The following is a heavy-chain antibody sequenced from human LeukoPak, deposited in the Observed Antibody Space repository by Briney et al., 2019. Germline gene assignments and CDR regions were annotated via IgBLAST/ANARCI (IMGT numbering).Heavy chain of an antibody. J-gene: IGHJ4*02. Sequence: SGGSLRLSCAASGITFNKNTFHWVRQAPGKGLEWVAVIWYDGTHKSYADSVKGRFTISRDNSNSALYLDMNSLRAEDTALYYCAKDWAPHSGSHFDYWGQGTLVTVSS. V-gene: IGHV3-33*06. CDR1: GITFNKNT. D-gene: IGHD1-26*01. CDR3: AKDWAPHSGSHFDY. CDR2: IWYDGTHK.